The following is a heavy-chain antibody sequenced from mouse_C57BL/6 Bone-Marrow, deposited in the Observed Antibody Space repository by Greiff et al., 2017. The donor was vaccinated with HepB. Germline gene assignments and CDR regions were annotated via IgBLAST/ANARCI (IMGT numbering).Heavy chain of an antibody. CDR1: GFSLTSYG. J-gene: IGHJ3*01. CDR2: IWGVGST. CDR3: ASGDGYYLFAY. D-gene: IGHD2-3*01. Sequence: VQLVESGPGLVAPSQSLSITCTVSGFSLTSYGVDWVRQSPGKGLEWLGVIWGVGSTNYNSALKSRLSISKDNSKSQVFLKMNSLQTDDTAMYYCASGDGYYLFAYWGQGTLVTVSA. V-gene: IGHV2-6*01.